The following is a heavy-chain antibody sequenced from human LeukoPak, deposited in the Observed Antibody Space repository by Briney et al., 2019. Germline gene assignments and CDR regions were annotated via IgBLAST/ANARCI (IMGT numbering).Heavy chain of an antibody. V-gene: IGHV4-61*02. D-gene: IGHD1-26*01. Sequence: PPETLSLTCTVSGASISSGSNSWGWIRQPAGKGLEWIGRINTSGTTNYNPSLKSRVTMSIDTSKNQFSLKLSSVTAADTAVYYCARGVGAYYMDVWGKGTTVTISS. J-gene: IGHJ6*03. CDR1: GASISSGSNS. CDR3: ARGVGAYYMDV. CDR2: INTSGTT.